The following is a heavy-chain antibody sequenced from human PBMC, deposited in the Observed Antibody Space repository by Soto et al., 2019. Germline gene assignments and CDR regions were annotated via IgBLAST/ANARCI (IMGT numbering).Heavy chain of an antibody. CDR2: ISSSSSYI. V-gene: IGHV3-21*01. CDR3: AREVETGTTEDYCYGMDV. D-gene: IGHD1-7*01. CDR1: GFTFSSYS. Sequence: PGGSLRLSCAASGFTFSSYSMNWVRQAPGKGLEWVSSISSSSSYIYYADSVKGRFTISRDNAKNSLYLQMNSLRAEDTAVYYCAREVETGTTEDYCYGMDVWGQGTTVTVSS. J-gene: IGHJ6*02.